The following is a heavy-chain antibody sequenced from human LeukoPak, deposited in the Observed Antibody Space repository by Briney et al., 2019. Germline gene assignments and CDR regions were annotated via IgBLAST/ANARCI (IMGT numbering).Heavy chain of an antibody. CDR1: GFTFSSYW. J-gene: IGHJ5*02. D-gene: IGHD3-22*01. V-gene: IGHV3-74*01. CDR3: ARGVISSWFDP. CDR2: INSDGSST. Sequence: GGSLRLSCAASGFTFSSYWMHWVRQAPGKGLVWVSRINSDGSSTSYADSVKGRFTISRDNAKNTLYLQMNSLRAEDTAVYYCARGVISSWFDPSGQGTLVTVSS.